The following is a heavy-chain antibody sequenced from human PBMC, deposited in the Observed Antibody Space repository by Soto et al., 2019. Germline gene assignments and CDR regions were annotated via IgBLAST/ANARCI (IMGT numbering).Heavy chain of an antibody. CDR3: ARSTSLGGMDV. CDR1: GFSFSTYS. V-gene: IGHV3-21*01. D-gene: IGHD1-1*01. CDR2: IRRSGDYT. J-gene: IGHJ6*02. Sequence: EVQLVESGGGLVLPGGSLRLSCIASGFSFSTYSMNWVRHAPGKGLEWVSSIRRSGDYTYYADSLKGRFTISRDNAKTSLSLQMISLRAEDTAVYYCARSTSLGGMDVWGQGTTVTVSS.